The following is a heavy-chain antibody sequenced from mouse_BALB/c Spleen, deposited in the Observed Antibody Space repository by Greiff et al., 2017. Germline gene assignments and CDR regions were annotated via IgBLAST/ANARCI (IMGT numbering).Heavy chain of an antibody. J-gene: IGHJ2*01. Sequence: QVQLQQSGPELVRPGESVKISCKGSGYTFTDYAMHWVKQSHAKSLEWIGVISIYYDNTNYNQKFKGKATMTVYKSSSTAYMELARLTSEDSAIYYCAREEITTSEYFDYWGQGTTLTVSS. CDR2: ISIYYDNT. D-gene: IGHD2-4*01. CDR1: GYTFTDYA. CDR3: AREEITTSEYFDY. V-gene: IGHV1-67*01.